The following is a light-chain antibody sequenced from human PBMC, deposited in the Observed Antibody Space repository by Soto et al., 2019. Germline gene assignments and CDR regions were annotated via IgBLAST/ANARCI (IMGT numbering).Light chain of an antibody. Sequence: QCALTQPASVSGAPGQSITILCTGSSSDVGGYNAVSWYQQHPGKAPKLMIYDVSNRPSGASDRFSGSKSGNTASLTISGLQAEDEADYYCGSYASGGAYVFGTGTKVTVL. CDR1: SSDVGGYNA. CDR3: GSYASGGAYV. J-gene: IGLJ1*01. V-gene: IGLV2-14*01. CDR2: DVS.